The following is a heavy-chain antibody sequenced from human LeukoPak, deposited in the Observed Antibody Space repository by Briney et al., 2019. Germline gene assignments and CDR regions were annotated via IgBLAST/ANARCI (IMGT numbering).Heavy chain of an antibody. D-gene: IGHD5-24*01. CDR1: RFTFSSYS. J-gene: IGHJ3*02. CDR3: AKSSRGRDGYFDAFDI. CDR2: ISSSSSYI. V-gene: IGHV3-21*04. Sequence: PGGSLRLSCAASRFTFSSYSMNWVRQAPGKGLEWVSSISSSSSYIYYADSVKGRFTISRDNAKNSLYLQMNSLRAEDTAVYYCAKSSRGRDGYFDAFDIWGQGTMVTVSS.